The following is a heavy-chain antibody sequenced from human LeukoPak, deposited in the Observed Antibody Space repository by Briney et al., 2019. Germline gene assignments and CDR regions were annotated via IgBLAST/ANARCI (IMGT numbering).Heavy chain of an antibody. CDR1: GGSISSYY. V-gene: IGHV4-59*12. J-gene: IGHJ4*02. Sequence: SETLSLTCTVSGGSISSYYWSWIRQPPGKGLEWIGEISLTRLAHYNPSLESRVTVSLGKSKDQLSLNLTSVTAADTAVYYCSRENGASSPFGYWGQGILVT. CDR3: SRENGASSPFGY. D-gene: IGHD2-8*01. CDR2: ISLTRLA.